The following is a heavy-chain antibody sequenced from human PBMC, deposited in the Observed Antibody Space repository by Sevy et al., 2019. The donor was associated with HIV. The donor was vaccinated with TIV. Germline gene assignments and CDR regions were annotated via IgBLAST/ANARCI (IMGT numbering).Heavy chain of an antibody. Sequence: ASVKVSCKASGYTFSDHFIHWVRQAPGQGLEWMGWINPNSGDTKYAQNFHGRVTLTRDTSIGSGYMELTSLRSDDTAVYYCATHGGYRYGSLLDYWGQGTLVTASS. CDR3: ATHGGYRYGSLLDY. CDR2: INPNSGDT. D-gene: IGHD5-18*01. V-gene: IGHV1-2*02. J-gene: IGHJ4*02. CDR1: GYTFSDHF.